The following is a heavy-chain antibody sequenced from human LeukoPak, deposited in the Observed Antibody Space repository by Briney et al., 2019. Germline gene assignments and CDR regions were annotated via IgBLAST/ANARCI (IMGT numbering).Heavy chain of an antibody. Sequence: YPSETLSLTCSIASGSIDNFYWSWIRQPAGKGVEGIGQIYFSGNTKYNPSLKSRATISVDRSENQFSLKLSSVTAADTAVYFCARHLWSEYHKFDYWGQGTLVTVSS. J-gene: IGHJ4*02. CDR1: SGSIDNFY. CDR2: IYFSGNT. CDR3: ARHLWSEYHKFDY. V-gene: IGHV4-59*01. D-gene: IGHD3-3*01.